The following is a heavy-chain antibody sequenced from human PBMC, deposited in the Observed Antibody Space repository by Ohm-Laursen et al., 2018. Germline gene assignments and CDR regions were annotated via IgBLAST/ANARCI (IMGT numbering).Heavy chain of an antibody. Sequence: SLRLSCTASGFTFNTYAMHWVRQAPGKGLEWVSAISAGGGNTYYADSVKGRFTISRDNSKNKLYLQMNSLRVEDTAVYYCAKIFSGEYGDCVGAWGQGTLVTVSS. CDR2: ISAGGGNT. J-gene: IGHJ5*02. CDR1: GFTFNTYA. CDR3: AKIFSGEYGDCVGA. V-gene: IGHV3-23*01. D-gene: IGHD2-21*02.